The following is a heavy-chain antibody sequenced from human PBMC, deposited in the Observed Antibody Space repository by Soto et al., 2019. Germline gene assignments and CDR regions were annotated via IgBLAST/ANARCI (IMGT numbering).Heavy chain of an antibody. CDR2: INHSGST. CDR1: GGSFSGYY. CDR3: ARGHFRYYYDKRVWFDY. D-gene: IGHD3-22*01. V-gene: IGHV4-34*01. J-gene: IGHJ4*02. Sequence: SETLCLTCAVYGGSFSGYYWSWIRQPPGKGLEWIGEINHSGSTNYNPSLKSRVTISVDTSKNQFSLKLSSVTAADTAVYYCARGHFRYYYDKRVWFDYWGQGTLVTAPQ.